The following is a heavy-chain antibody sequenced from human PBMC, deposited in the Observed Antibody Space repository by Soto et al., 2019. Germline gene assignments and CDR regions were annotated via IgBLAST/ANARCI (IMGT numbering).Heavy chain of an antibody. CDR3: ARRPGYSASWGYFYYGMKI. V-gene: IGHV1-18*01. CDR2: INTYHGNT. J-gene: IGHJ6*02. Sequence: VQLVQCGAELKKPGASVKVSCKASGYTFTNYGISWVRQATGQGLEWMGWINTYHGNTKYAQKLQGRVTITKDTSTSAAYMDLTSLRSEDTAVYSCARRPGYSASWGYFYYGMKIWGQRTTVNAPS. CDR1: GYTFTNYG. D-gene: IGHD6-13*01.